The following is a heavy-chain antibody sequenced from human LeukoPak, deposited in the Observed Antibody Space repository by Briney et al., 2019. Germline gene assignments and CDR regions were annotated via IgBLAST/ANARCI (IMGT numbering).Heavy chain of an antibody. CDR1: GFTFSSYS. CDR3: ASEPTYYDFWSGYYQNYGMDV. J-gene: IGHJ6*02. CDR2: ISSSSTI. Sequence: GGSLRLSCAASGFTFSSYSMNWVCQAPGKGLEWVSYISSSSTIYYADSVKGRFTISRDNAKNSLYLQMNSLRAEDTAVYYCASEPTYYDFWSGYYQNYGMDVWGQGTTVTVSS. V-gene: IGHV3-48*01. D-gene: IGHD3-3*01.